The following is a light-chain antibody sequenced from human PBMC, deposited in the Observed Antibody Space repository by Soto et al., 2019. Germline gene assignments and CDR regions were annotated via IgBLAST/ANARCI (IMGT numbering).Light chain of an antibody. CDR3: QTWGAGIRV. CDR1: SGHSNYA. V-gene: IGLV4-69*01. J-gene: IGLJ3*02. CDR2: VNGDGSH. Sequence: QSVLTQSPSASASLGASVKLTCTLSSGHSNYAIAWHQQQPEKGPQYLMRVNGDGSHTKGDGIPDRFSGSSSGAERYLTISSLQSEDEADYYCQTWGAGIRVFGGGTKVTVL.